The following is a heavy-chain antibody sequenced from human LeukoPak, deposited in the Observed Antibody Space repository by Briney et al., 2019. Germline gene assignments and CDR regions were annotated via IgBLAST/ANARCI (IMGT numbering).Heavy chain of an antibody. CDR2: ISYDGSNK. J-gene: IGHJ5*01. V-gene: IGHV3-30*18. D-gene: IGHD3-10*01. CDR3: AKDDYGSGSYYDS. CDR1: GFTFSSYG. Sequence: PGGSLRLSCAASGFTFSSYGMHWVRQAPGKGLEWVAVISYDGSNKYYADSAKGRFTISRDNSKNTLYLQMNSLRAEDTAVYYCAKDDYGSGSYYDSWGQGTLVTVSS.